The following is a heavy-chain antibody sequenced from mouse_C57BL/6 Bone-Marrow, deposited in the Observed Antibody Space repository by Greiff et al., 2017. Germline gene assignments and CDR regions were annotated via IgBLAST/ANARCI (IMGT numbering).Heavy chain of an antibody. V-gene: IGHV1-39*01. Sequence: EVQLQQSGPELVKPGASVKISCKASGYSFTDYNMNWVKQSNGKSLEWIGEINPNYGTTSYNQKFKGKATLTVDQSSSTAYMQLISLTADDSAVYYCARSYYDLEYFDVWGTGTTVTVSS. CDR2: INPNYGTT. CDR3: ARSYYDLEYFDV. J-gene: IGHJ1*03. D-gene: IGHD2-4*01. CDR1: GYSFTDYN.